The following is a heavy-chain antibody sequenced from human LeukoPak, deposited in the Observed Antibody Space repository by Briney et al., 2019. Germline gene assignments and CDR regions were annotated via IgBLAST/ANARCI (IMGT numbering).Heavy chain of an antibody. CDR1: GFTFGDYT. J-gene: IGHJ4*02. Sequence: GGSLRLSCTASGFTFGDYTMSWVRQAPGKGLEWVGFIRSKTYGGATEYAASVKGRFTISRDDSRTIAYLQMNSLKTEDTAVYYCTRDDYGDYCFDYWGQGTLVTVSS. CDR2: IRSKTYGGAT. CDR3: TRDDYGDYCFDY. D-gene: IGHD4-17*01. V-gene: IGHV3-49*04.